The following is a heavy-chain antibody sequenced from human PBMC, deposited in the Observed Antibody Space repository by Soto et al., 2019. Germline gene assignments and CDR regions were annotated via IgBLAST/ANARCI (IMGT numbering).Heavy chain of an antibody. CDR3: ARGGHILTGYTPALDY. CDR1: GYTFTSYA. V-gene: IGHV1-3*01. J-gene: IGHJ4*02. Sequence: ASVKVSCKASGYTFTSYAMHWVRQAPGQRLEWMGWINAGNGNTKYSQKFQGRVTITRDTSASTAYMELRSLRSDDTAVYYCARGGHILTGYTPALDYWGQGTLVTVSS. D-gene: IGHD3-9*01. CDR2: INAGNGNT.